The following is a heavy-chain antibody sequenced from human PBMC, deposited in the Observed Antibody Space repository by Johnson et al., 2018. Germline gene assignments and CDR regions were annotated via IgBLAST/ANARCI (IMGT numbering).Heavy chain of an antibody. CDR3: ARAGSYGDYDMDG. Sequence: QVQLVQSGAEVKKPGASVKVSCKASGYTFTSHDINWVRQATGQGLEWMGWMNLNSGKTGYTQKFQGRVTMTRNTSISTAYMELSSLRPEDTAVYYCARAGSYGDYDMDGWGKGTTVTVSS. CDR1: GYTFTSHD. J-gene: IGHJ6*03. V-gene: IGHV1-8*01. CDR2: MNLNSGKT. D-gene: IGHD4-17*01.